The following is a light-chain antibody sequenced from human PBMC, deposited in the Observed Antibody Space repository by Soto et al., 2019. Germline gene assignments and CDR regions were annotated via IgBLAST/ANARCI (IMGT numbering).Light chain of an antibody. CDR1: QSVDNY. CDR3: QHRSNWPPT. V-gene: IGKV3-11*01. J-gene: IGKJ5*01. CDR2: ESS. Sequence: VLSQSPATLSLSPGERATLSCRASQSVDNYLDWYQQKPGQAPRLLIYESSNRATGIPARFSGSGSGTDFILTISSLEPEDFAVYYCQHRSNWPPTFGQGTRLEIK.